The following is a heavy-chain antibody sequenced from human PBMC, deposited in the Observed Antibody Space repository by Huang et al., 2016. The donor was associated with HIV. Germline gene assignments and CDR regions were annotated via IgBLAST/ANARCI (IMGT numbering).Heavy chain of an antibody. D-gene: IGHD6-19*01. CDR3: ALKGDSSGWEYFRH. J-gene: IGHJ1*01. V-gene: IGHV3-30*03. CDR1: GFIFSNYG. CDR2: ISYDGSNK. Sequence: QVQLVESGGGVVQPGRSLRLSCAASGFIFSNYGMHWVRQAPGKGLDVVALISYDGSNKYYTDSVKGRFSISRDNSKNTLYLQMNSLRAEDTAVYYCALKGDSSGWEYFRHWGQGTLVTVSS.